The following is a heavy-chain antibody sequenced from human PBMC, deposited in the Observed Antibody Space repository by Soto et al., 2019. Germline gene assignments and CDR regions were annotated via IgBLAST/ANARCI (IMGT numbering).Heavy chain of an antibody. CDR1: GCSISSGDYY. CDR3: ARAMIVVVIPGDYGMDV. V-gene: IGHV4-30-4*01. Sequence: PSETLSLTCTVSGCSISSGDYYWSWIRQPPGKGLEWIGYIYYSGSTYYNPSLKSRVTISVDTSKNQFSLKLSSVTAADTAVYYCARAMIVVVIPGDYGMDVWGQGTTVTVSS. J-gene: IGHJ6*02. D-gene: IGHD3-22*01. CDR2: IYYSGST.